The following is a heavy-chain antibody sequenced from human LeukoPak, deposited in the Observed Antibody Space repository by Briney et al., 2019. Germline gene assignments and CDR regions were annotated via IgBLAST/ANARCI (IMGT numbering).Heavy chain of an antibody. V-gene: IGHV4-59*01. CDR1: GGSISSYY. CDR3: ARVISSGWGKGFGY. D-gene: IGHD6-19*01. J-gene: IGHJ4*02. CDR2: IYYSGST. Sequence: SETLSLTCTVSGGSISSYYWSWIRQPPGKGLEWIGYIYYSGSTNYNPSLESRVTISVDTSKNQFSLKLSSVTAADTAVYYCARVISSGWGKGFGYWGQGTLVTVSS.